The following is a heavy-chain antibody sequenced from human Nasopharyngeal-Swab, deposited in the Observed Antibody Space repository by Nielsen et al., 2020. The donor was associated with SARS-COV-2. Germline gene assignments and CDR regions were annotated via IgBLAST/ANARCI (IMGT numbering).Heavy chain of an antibody. CDR2: IIPIFGTA. V-gene: IGHV1-69*06. Sequence: SSLTVSCKASGGTFSSYAISWVRQAPGQGLEWMGGIIPIFGTANYAQKFQGRVTITADKSTSTAYMELSSLRSEDTAVYYCATVKTYYYDSSGDRGDAFDIWGQGTMVTVSS. CDR3: ATVKTYYYDSSGDRGDAFDI. J-gene: IGHJ3*02. D-gene: IGHD3-22*01. CDR1: GGTFSSYA.